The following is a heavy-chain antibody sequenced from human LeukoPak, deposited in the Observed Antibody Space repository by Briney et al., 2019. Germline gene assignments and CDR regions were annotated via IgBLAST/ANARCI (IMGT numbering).Heavy chain of an antibody. CDR3: ASSAGYSSSWFAGPLLPWSAFDI. V-gene: IGHV4-59*01. Sequence: PSETLSLTCTVSGGSISSYYWSWIRQPPGKGLEWIGYIYYSGSTNYNPSLESRVTISVDTSKNQFSLKLSSVTAADTAVYYCASSAGYSSSWFAGPLLPWSAFDIWGQGTMVTVSS. D-gene: IGHD6-13*01. CDR2: IYYSGST. CDR1: GGSISSYY. J-gene: IGHJ3*02.